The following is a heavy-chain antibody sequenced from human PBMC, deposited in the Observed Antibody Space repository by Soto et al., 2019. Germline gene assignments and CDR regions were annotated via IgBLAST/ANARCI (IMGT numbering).Heavy chain of an antibody. CDR2: IYYSGST. Sequence: SETLSLTCTVPGGSISSYYWSWIRQPPGKGLEWIGYIYYSGSTNYNPSLKSRVTISVDTSKNQFSLKLSSVTAADTAVYYCARAPRGNYGYPSYFDYWGQGTRVT. V-gene: IGHV4-59*01. D-gene: IGHD3-10*01. J-gene: IGHJ4*02. CDR3: ARAPRGNYGYPSYFDY. CDR1: GGSISSYY.